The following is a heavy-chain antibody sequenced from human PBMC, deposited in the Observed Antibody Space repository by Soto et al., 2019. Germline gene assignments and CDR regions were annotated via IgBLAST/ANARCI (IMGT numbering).Heavy chain of an antibody. CDR3: TVAPRGDYYFDY. J-gene: IGHJ4*02. D-gene: IGHD7-27*01. Sequence: GGSLRLSCATSGFMFSDHYMDWVRQAPVDGLEWVGRSRNKVNSYTTEYAASVKGRFTMSRDDSENSLFLEMNSLKIEDTAVYYCTVAPRGDYYFDYWGPGSLVTVSS. CDR1: GFMFSDHY. CDR2: SRNKVNSYTT. V-gene: IGHV3-72*01.